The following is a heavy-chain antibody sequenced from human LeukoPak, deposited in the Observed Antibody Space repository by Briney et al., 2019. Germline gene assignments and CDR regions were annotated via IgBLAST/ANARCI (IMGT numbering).Heavy chain of an antibody. V-gene: IGHV3-30-3*01. CDR3: ARDRAPNCSGGSCYAPGAFDI. D-gene: IGHD2-15*01. CDR1: GFAFSTYA. J-gene: IGHJ3*02. Sequence: GGSLRLSCAASGFAFSTYAMHWVRQAPGKGLEWVAVISYDGSVKYYADSVKGRFTISRDNSKNTLYLQMNSLRSDTAVYYCARDRAPNCSGGSCYAPGAFDIWGQGTMVTVSS. CDR2: ISYDGSVK.